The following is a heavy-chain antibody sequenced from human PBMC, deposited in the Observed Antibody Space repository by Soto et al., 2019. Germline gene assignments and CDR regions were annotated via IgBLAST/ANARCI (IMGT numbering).Heavy chain of an antibody. D-gene: IGHD3-10*01. CDR1: GVSVGTFF. CDR2: SYGGHG. Sequence: PSETLSLTCTVSGVSVGTFFWSWIRQTPGGGLYVIAHSYGGHGHYSPSLQSRIRVSTDTSKNQFSLQLKSVTAADTAVYSCARARGFDDYHRPLDTWGQEILVTVSS. J-gene: IGHJ5*02. CDR3: ARARGFDDYHRPLDT. V-gene: IGHV4-59*02.